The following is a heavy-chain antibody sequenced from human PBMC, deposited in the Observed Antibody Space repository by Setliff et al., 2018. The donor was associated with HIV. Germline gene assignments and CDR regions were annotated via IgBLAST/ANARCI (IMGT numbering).Heavy chain of an antibody. D-gene: IGHD2-21*01. Sequence: PSETLSLSCAASGFSFSDYEMNWVRQAPGKGLEWVSYISSSSATVYYADSVKGRFTISRDNGKNSLFLQMNSLRGEDTAVYYCARDAHGGNSPSFDIWGQGTMVTVSS. CDR1: GFSFSDYE. CDR2: ISSSSATV. V-gene: IGHV3-48*04. J-gene: IGHJ3*02. CDR3: ARDAHGGNSPSFDI.